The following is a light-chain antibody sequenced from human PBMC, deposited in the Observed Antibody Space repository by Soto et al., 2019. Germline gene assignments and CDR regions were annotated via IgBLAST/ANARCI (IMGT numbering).Light chain of an antibody. CDR2: TAS. CDR3: RQSYNTTRT. Sequence: DIQMNQSPSSLSAFVGDRVTITCRTSQPISDYLNWYQQTQGKAPSVXIYTASTLQTGVPSRFIGSGAGPHCTRPISSVHPEDVSTDDCRQSYNTTRTFGQGTQVDIK. V-gene: IGKV1-39*01. J-gene: IGKJ1*01. CDR1: QPISDY.